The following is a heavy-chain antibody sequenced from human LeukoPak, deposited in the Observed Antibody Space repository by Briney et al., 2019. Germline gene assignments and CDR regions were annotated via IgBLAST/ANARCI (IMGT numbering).Heavy chain of an antibody. CDR3: ASRLSPWWVYDY. Sequence: GESLKISCKGFVSTFISYWIGWVRQLPGKGLEWMGIIYPGDSDTTYSPSFQGQVTISADKSISTAYLQWKRLQAAAAAIYYCASRLSPWWVYDYWGQGTLVTVSS. J-gene: IGHJ4*02. V-gene: IGHV5-51*01. D-gene: IGHD2-8*02. CDR2: IYPGDSDT. CDR1: VSTFISYW.